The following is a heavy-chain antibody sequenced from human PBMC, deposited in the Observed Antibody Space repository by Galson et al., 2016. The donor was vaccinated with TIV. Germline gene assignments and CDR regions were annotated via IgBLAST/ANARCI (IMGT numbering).Heavy chain of an antibody. V-gene: IGHV3-49*01. J-gene: IGHJ3*01. CDR3: SRAREHCSSSSCYNPPYAFDV. CDR1: GFTFGDYA. Sequence: SLRLSCAASGFTFGDYAMSWFRQAPGKGLEWVGFIRSKAYVETTEYAASVKGRFTFSRDGSKSVAYLQMNSLKTEDTAVYFCSRAREHCSSSSCYNPPYAFDVWGQGTMVTVSS. D-gene: IGHD2-2*02. CDR2: IRSKAYVETT.